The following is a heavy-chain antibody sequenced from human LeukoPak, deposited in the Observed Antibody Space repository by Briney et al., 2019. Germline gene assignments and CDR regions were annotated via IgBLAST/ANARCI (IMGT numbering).Heavy chain of an antibody. CDR3: ARDHGMLRAAFDI. Sequence: ASVKASCKASGYTFTGYYMHWVRQAPGQGLEWMGWINPNSGGTNYAQKFQGRVTMTRDTSISTAYMELSRLRSDDTAVYYCARDHGMLRAAFDIWGQGTMVTVSS. CDR2: INPNSGGT. D-gene: IGHD2-15*01. CDR1: GYTFTGYY. V-gene: IGHV1-2*02. J-gene: IGHJ3*02.